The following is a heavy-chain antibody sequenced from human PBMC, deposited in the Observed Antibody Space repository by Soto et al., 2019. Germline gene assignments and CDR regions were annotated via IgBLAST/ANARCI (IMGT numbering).Heavy chain of an antibody. D-gene: IGHD3-3*01. CDR2: IIPIFGTA. CDR1: GGTFGSYA. Sequence: QIQLVQSGAEVKKPGSSVKVSCKASGGTFGSYAISWVRQAPGQGLERMGGIIPIFGTANYAQKFQGRVTITVDESTSTAYMELRSLRSEDTAVYYCAREQKRKKSYDFWRGYCLDYWGQGTLVTVSS. V-gene: IGHV1-69*12. CDR3: AREQKRKKSYDFWRGYCLDY. J-gene: IGHJ4*02.